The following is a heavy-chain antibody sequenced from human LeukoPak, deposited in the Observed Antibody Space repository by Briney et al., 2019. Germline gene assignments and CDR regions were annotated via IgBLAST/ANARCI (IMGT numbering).Heavy chain of an antibody. Sequence: PGGSLRLSCAAPGFTFSSYAMSWVRQAPGKGLEWVSAISGSGGSGSGGSTYYADSVKGRFTISRDNSKNTLYLQMNSLRAEDTAVYYCAKDFSSSWYYFDYWGQGTLVTVSS. CDR3: AKDFSSSWYYFDY. CDR1: GFTFSSYA. V-gene: IGHV3-23*01. CDR2: ISGSGGSGSGGST. D-gene: IGHD6-13*01. J-gene: IGHJ4*02.